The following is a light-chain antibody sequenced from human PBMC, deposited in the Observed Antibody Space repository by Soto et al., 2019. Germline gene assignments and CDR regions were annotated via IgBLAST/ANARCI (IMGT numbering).Light chain of an antibody. Sequence: DIVMTQSPLSLPVTPGEPASISCRSSQSLLDSNGKNYLDWYLQKPGQSPQLLIYLGSTRASGVPDRFSGSGAGTDFTLRISRVEAEDVGIYYCRQALQTPRTFGQGTKVEIK. CDR2: LGS. CDR1: QSLLDSNGKNY. CDR3: RQALQTPRT. J-gene: IGKJ1*01. V-gene: IGKV2-28*01.